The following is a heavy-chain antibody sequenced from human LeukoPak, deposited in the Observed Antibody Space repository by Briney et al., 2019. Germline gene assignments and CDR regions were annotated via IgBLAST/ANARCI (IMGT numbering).Heavy chain of an antibody. CDR1: GVSISSSSYY. J-gene: IGHJ3*02. D-gene: IGHD1-26*01. Sequence: SETLSLTCTVSGVSISSSSYYWGWIRQPPGKGLEWIVSIYYSGSTYYNPSLKSRVTISVDTSKNQFSLKLSSVTAADTAVYYCARDLWPPGWERLGVAFDIWGQGTMVTVSS. V-gene: IGHV4-39*07. CDR2: IYYSGST. CDR3: ARDLWPPGWERLGVAFDI.